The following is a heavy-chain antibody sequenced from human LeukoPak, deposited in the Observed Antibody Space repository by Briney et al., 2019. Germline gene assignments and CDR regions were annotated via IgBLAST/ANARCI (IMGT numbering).Heavy chain of an antibody. D-gene: IGHD3-22*01. Sequence: GGSLRLSCAASGFTFSSCAMSWVRQAPGKGLEWVSAISNSGGRTFYADSVKGRFTISRDNSKNTLYLQMNGLRADDTAVYYCAKDPTDFDSSGQTYFDYWGQGTLVTVSS. V-gene: IGHV3-23*01. CDR1: GFTFSSCA. CDR3: AKDPTDFDSSGQTYFDY. CDR2: ISNSGGRT. J-gene: IGHJ4*02.